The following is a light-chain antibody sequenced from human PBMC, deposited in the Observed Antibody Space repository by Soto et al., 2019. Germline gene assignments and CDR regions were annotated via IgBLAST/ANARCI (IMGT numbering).Light chain of an antibody. CDR2: WAS. J-gene: IGKJ1*01. V-gene: IGKV4-1*01. CDR1: QTVLYSSNNKNY. CDR3: QQYYTTPRT. Sequence: DIVMTQSPDSLTVSLGERATINCKSSQTVLYSSNNKNYLAWYQHKPGQPPKLLIYWASTREVGVPDRFSGSGSATDFTLTISSLQAEDVAVYYYQQYYTTPRTFGQGTKVEIK.